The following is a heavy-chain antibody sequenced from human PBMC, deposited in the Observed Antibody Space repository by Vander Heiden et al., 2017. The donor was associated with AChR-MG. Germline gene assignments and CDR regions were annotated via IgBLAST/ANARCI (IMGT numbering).Heavy chain of an antibody. D-gene: IGHD6-13*01. V-gene: IGHV4-34*01. Sequence: QVQLQQWGAGLLKPSETLSLPCAVYGGSFSGYYWSWIRQPPGKGLEWIGEINHSGSTNYNPSLKSRVTISVDTSKNQFSLKLSSVTAADTAVYYCAKAAAGQNWFDPWGQGTLVTVSS. CDR1: GGSFSGYY. CDR3: AKAAAGQNWFDP. J-gene: IGHJ5*02. CDR2: INHSGST.